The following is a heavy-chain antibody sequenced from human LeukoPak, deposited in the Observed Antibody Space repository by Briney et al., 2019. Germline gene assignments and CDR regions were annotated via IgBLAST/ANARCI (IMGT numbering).Heavy chain of an antibody. D-gene: IGHD2-2*01. Sequence: SETLSLTCAVSGGSISSGGYSWSWIRQPPGKGLERIGYIYHSGSTYYNPSLKSRVTISVDRSKNQFSLKLSSVTAADTAVYYCASALGYCSSTSCSDWFDPWGQGTLVTVSS. CDR1: GGSISSGGYS. CDR2: IYHSGST. J-gene: IGHJ5*02. V-gene: IGHV4-30-2*01. CDR3: ASALGYCSSTSCSDWFDP.